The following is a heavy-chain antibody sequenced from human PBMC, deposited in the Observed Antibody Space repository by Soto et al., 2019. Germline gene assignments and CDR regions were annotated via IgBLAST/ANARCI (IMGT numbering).Heavy chain of an antibody. D-gene: IGHD6-6*01. CDR3: ARDPALPEYSSSSIDY. Sequence: EVQLVESGGGLVQPGGSLRLSCAASGFTFSSYWMHWVRQAPGKGLVWVSRINSDGSSTSYADSVKGRFTTSRDNAKNTLDLQMNSLRAEDTAVYYCARDPALPEYSSSSIDYWGQGTLVTVSS. V-gene: IGHV3-74*01. CDR1: GFTFSSYW. J-gene: IGHJ4*02. CDR2: INSDGSST.